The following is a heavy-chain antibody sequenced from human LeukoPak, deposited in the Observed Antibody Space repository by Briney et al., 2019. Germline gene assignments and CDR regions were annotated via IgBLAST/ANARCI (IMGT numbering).Heavy chain of an antibody. CDR3: ARQTRYNYGPAFDF. D-gene: IGHD5-18*01. CDR2: IYNSGNT. J-gene: IGHJ4*02. V-gene: IGHV4-59*08. Sequence: PSETLSLTCTVSGGSISSYSWSWIRQPPGKGPEWIGDIYNSGNTNYNPSLKSRVTMSVSTSKNQFSLSLSSVTAADTAVYYCARQTRYNYGPAFDFWGQGALVTVSS. CDR1: GGSISSYS.